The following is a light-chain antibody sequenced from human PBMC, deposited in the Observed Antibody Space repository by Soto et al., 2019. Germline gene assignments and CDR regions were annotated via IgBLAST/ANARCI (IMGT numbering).Light chain of an antibody. CDR2: EVS. V-gene: IGLV2-14*01. J-gene: IGLJ1*01. CDR3: SSYTSSITHV. Sequence: QSALTQPASVSGSPGQSITISCTGTSSDVGGYNYVSWYQQHPGKAPKLMIYEVSTRPSGVSNRFSGSKSGNTASLTISGLQAEDEADYYCSSYTSSITHVFGTGTKLTVL. CDR1: SSDVGGYNY.